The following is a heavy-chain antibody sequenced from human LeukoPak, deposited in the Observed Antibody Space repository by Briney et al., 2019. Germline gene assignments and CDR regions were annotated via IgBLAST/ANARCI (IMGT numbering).Heavy chain of an antibody. J-gene: IGHJ4*02. Sequence: GGSLRLSCAASEFTFSSYEMNWVRQAPGKGLEWVSSISSSSSYIYYADSVKGRFTISRDNAKNSLYLQMNSLRAEDTAVYYCASLRWFDYWGQGTLVTVSS. V-gene: IGHV3-21*01. D-gene: IGHD2-21*01. CDR2: ISSSSSYI. CDR1: EFTFSSYE. CDR3: ASLRWFDY.